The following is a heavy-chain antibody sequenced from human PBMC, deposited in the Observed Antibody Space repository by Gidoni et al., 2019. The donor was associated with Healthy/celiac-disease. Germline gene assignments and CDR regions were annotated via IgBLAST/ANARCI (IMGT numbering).Heavy chain of an antibody. CDR3: ARDFLAAGGTGY. CDR2: INAGNGNT. J-gene: IGHJ4*02. D-gene: IGHD6-13*01. V-gene: IGHV1-3*01. CDR1: GYTFTSYA. Sequence: QVQLVQSGAEVKKPGASVKVSCKASGYTFTSYAMHWVRQAPGQRLEWMGWINAGNGNTKDSQKFQGRVTITRDTSASTAYMELSSLRSEDTAVYYCARDFLAAGGTGYWGQGTLVTVSS.